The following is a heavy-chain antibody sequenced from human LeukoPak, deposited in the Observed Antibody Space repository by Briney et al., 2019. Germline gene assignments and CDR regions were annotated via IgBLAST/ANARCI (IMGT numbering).Heavy chain of an antibody. V-gene: IGHV4-38-2*02. D-gene: IGHD4-23*01. CDR1: GDSISSGYY. CDR2: IYYSGTT. Sequence: SETLSLTCVVSGDSISSGYYWGWIRQPPGKGLEWIGSIYYSGTTHYNPSLKSRVTISVDTSKKQFSLRLSSVTAADTAVYYCARDPTTVVTLPYYFDFWGQGTLVAVSS. J-gene: IGHJ4*02. CDR3: ARDPTTVVTLPYYFDF.